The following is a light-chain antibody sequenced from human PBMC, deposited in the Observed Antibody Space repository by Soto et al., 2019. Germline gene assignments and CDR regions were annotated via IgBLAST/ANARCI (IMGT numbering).Light chain of an antibody. V-gene: IGKV1-9*01. Sequence: IQLTQSPSFLSASVGDRVTITCRASQDISSSLAWYQQKPGKAPKLLIYDASTLQTGVPSRFRGSGSGTEFTLTISSLQPEDFATYSCQQLASYPIGTFGGGTKVDIK. CDR2: DAS. J-gene: IGKJ4*01. CDR1: QDISSS. CDR3: QQLASYPIGT.